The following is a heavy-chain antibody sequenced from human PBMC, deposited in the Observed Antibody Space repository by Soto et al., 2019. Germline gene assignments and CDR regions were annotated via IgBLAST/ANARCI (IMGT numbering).Heavy chain of an antibody. J-gene: IGHJ6*02. CDR3: ASFSSGYYPYYGMDV. CDR2: IYYSGST. Sequence: SETLSRTCTFSGCSITSISYYWAWIRQPPGKGLEWIGSIYYSGSTYYNPSPKSRVTISVDTSKNQFSLKLSSVTAADTAVYYCASFSSGYYPYYGMDVWGQGTTVT. V-gene: IGHV4-39*01. D-gene: IGHD3-22*01. CDR1: GCSITSISYY.